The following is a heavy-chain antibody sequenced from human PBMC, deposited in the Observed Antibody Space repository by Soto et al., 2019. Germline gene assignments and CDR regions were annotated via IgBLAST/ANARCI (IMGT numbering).Heavy chain of an antibody. CDR3: ARTAAAGMDV. CDR1: GGSISSYY. J-gene: IGHJ6*02. V-gene: IGHV4-59*01. CDR2: IYYSGST. Sequence: SETLSLTCTVSGGSISSYYWSWIRQPPGKGLEWIGYIYYSGSTNYNPSLKSRVTISVDTSKNQFSLKLSSVTAADTAVYYCARTAAAGMDVWGQGTTVTV. D-gene: IGHD6-25*01.